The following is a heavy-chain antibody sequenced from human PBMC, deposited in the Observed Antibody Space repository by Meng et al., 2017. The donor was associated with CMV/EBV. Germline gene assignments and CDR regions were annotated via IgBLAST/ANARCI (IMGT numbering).Heavy chain of an antibody. CDR3: VRDVTIRGTDFDY. V-gene: IGHV3-48*03. CDR1: GFSFISYE. D-gene: IGHD5-24*01. J-gene: IGHJ4*02. CDR2: VSRDEKTM. Sequence: GESLKISRVASGFSFISYEMNWVRQTPGKGLEWVAYVSRDEKTMYYADSVKGRFTISRDNAKNSIYLQMNSPRVEDTGVYYCVRDVTIRGTDFDYWGQGTLVTVSS.